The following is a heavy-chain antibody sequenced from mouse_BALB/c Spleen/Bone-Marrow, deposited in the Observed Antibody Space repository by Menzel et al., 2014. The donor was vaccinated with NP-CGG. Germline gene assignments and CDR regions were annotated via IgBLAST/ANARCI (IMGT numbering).Heavy chain of an antibody. V-gene: IGHV1-7*01. CDR3: ARGSPLYAMDY. CDR1: GYTFTSYW. CDR2: INPSTGYT. D-gene: IGHD1-1*01. Sequence: VHVKQSGAELAKPGASVKMSCKASGYTFTSYWMHWVKQRPGQGLEWIGYINPSTGYTDYNQKFNDKATLTADKSSSTAYMQLSSLTSKDSAVYYCARGSPLYAMDYWGQGTSDTVSS. J-gene: IGHJ4*01.